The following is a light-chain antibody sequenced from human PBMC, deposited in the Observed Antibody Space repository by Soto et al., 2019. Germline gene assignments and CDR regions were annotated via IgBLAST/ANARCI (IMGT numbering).Light chain of an antibody. Sequence: EIVMTQSPATLSVSPGERATLSCRARQSVYSNLAWYQLKPGQAPRLLIYGASTRATGIPARFSGSGSGTEFTRTINSLQSEDFAVYYCQQYTKWPLTFGGGTKVEIK. J-gene: IGKJ4*01. CDR3: QQYTKWPLT. CDR2: GAS. CDR1: QSVYSN. V-gene: IGKV3D-15*01.